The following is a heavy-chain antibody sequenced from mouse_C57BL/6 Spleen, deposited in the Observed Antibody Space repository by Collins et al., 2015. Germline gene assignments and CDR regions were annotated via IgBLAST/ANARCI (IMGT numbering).Heavy chain of an antibody. D-gene: IGHD2-3*01. CDR3: ARIYDGYPYAMDY. V-gene: IGHV1-53*01. CDR1: GYTFTSYW. Sequence: QVQLQQPGTELVKPGASVKLSCKASGYTFTSYWMHWVKQRPGQGLEWIGNINPSNGGTNYNEKFKSKATLTVDKSSNTAYIQLSSLTSEDSAVYFCARIYDGYPYAMDYWGQGTSVTVSS. CDR2: INPSNGGT. J-gene: IGHJ4*01.